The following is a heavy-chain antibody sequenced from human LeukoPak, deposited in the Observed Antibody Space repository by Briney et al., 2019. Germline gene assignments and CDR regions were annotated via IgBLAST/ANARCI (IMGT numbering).Heavy chain of an antibody. CDR2: IYSGGST. CDR3: ARDWLNYGSPYYSMDV. V-gene: IGHV3-53*01. Sequence: PGGSLRLSCAASGFILSNNYMTWVRQAPGKGLEWVSNIYSGGSTYYADSVKGRFTVSRDDSKNTLYLQMNSLRAEDTAVYYCARDWLNYGSPYYSMDVWGQGTTVTVSS. D-gene: IGHD4-17*01. J-gene: IGHJ6*02. CDR1: GFILSNNY.